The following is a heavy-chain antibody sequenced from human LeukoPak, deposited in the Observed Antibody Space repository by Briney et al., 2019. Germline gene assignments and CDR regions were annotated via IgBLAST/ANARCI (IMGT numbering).Heavy chain of an antibody. CDR3: AGSLGDDAFDI. Sequence: PGGSLRLSCAASGFTVSSNYMSWVRQAPGKGLEWVSVIYSGGSTYYADSVKGRFTISRDNSKNTLYLQMNSLRAEDTAVYYCAGSLGDDAFDIWGQGQWSPSLQ. J-gene: IGHJ3*02. CDR2: IYSGGST. CDR1: GFTVSSNY. V-gene: IGHV3-66*01. D-gene: IGHD3-16*01.